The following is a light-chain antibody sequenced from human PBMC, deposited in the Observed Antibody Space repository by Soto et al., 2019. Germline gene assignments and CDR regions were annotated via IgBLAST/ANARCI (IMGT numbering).Light chain of an antibody. V-gene: IGLV2-14*01. CDR2: EVN. CDR1: SSDVGGYNY. J-gene: IGLJ2*01. CDR3: SSYTSSSTHV. Sequence: QSALTQPASVSGSPGQSITISCTGTSSDVGGYNYVSWYQQHPGQAPKLMIYEVNNRPSGVSNRFSGSKSGNTASLTISGLQAEDEGDYYCSSYTSSSTHVFGGGTKVTVL.